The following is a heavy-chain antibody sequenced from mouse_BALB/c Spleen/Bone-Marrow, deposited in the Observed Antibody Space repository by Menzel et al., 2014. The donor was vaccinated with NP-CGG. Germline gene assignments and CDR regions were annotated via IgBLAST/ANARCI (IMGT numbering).Heavy chain of an antibody. J-gene: IGHJ2*01. D-gene: IGHD2-4*01. CDR2: ISSGGTYT. V-gene: IGHV5-6*02. Sequence: DVKLVESGGDLVKPGGSLKLSCVASGFTFSNYGMSWVRQIPDKRLEWVATISSGGTYTFYPDSVKGRFTISRDNTKNTLTLQMTSLKSEDTAMYYCARRRDYDYFDYWGQGTTLTVSS. CDR1: GFTFSNYG. CDR3: ARRRDYDYFDY.